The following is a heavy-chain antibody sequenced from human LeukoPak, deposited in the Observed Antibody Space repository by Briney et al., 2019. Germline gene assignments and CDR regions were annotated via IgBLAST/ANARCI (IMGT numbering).Heavy chain of an antibody. CDR2: INPNSGST. V-gene: IGHV1-2*04. Sequence: SVNETFQSSGYTFTGQYIHGVRQAPGQGLEWMGWINPNSGSTNYEQKFQGWVIMTRDTSISTAYMELSSLRYDDTAVYYCAGHMTTANNWFGPWGQGTLVTVSS. D-gene: IGHD4-17*01. CDR3: AGHMTTANNWFGP. CDR1: GYTFTGQY. J-gene: IGHJ5*02.